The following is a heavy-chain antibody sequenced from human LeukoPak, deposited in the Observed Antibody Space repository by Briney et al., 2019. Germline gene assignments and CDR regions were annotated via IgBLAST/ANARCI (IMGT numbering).Heavy chain of an antibody. V-gene: IGHV3-7*01. Sequence: PGGSLRLSCEASGFTYSSYWLNWVRQAPGKGLEWVANIKQDGSEKYYVDSVKGRFTISRDNARNSLYLQMNSLRVEDTAVYYCARDLCGGNSRCFDPWGQGTLVTVTS. J-gene: IGHJ5*02. CDR3: ARDLCGGNSRCFDP. D-gene: IGHD4-23*01. CDR1: GFTYSSYW. CDR2: IKQDGSEK.